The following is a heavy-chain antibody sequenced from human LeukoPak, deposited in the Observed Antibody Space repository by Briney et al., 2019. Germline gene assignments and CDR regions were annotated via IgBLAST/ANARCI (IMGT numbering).Heavy chain of an antibody. CDR1: GYTFTSFD. D-gene: IGHD6-19*01. V-gene: IGHV1-8*01. J-gene: IGHJ4*02. CDR2: MSPNSGNT. CDR3: VRGIGVAGDY. Sequence: ASVKVSCKASGYTFTSFDINWMRQAPGQGLEWMGWMSPNSGNTGYAQKFQGRVTMTTNTSISTAYMELSSLRSEDTAMYYCVRGIGVAGDYWGQGTLVTVSS.